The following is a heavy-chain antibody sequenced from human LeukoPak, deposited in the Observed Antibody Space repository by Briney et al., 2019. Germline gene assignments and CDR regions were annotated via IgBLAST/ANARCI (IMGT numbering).Heavy chain of an antibody. CDR2: INPNSGDT. CDR3: ARANFLYCSSTTCLFDY. D-gene: IGHD2-2*01. V-gene: IGHV1-2*02. J-gene: IGHJ4*02. CDR1: GYTFTDYY. Sequence: GASVKVSCKASGYTFTDYYLHWVRRAPGQGFEWMGWINPNSGDTNYAQKFQGRVTMTRDTSTSTAHMEMSRLRSDDTAVYYCARANFLYCSSTTCLFDYWGQGTLVTVSS.